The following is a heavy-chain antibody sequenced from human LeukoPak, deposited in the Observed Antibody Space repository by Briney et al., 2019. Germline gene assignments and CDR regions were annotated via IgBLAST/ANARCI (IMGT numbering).Heavy chain of an antibody. J-gene: IGHJ4*02. CDR3: ARGRPWVRGVIAPFDY. CDR2: IYGSAST. D-gene: IGHD3-10*01. CDR1: GGSISSHY. Sequence: SETLSLTCTVSGGSISSHYWSWIRQPPGKGLEWIGYIYGSASTNYNPSLKSRLTISVDTSKNQFSLKLSSVTAADTAVNYCARGRPWVRGVIAPFDYWGQGTLVTVSS. V-gene: IGHV4-59*11.